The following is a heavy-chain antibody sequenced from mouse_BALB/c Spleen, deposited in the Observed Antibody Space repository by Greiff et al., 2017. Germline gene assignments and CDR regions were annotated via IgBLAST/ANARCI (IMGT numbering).Heavy chain of an antibody. CDR1: GYTFTDYE. CDR3: TREGYYYGSSYGGFAY. J-gene: IGHJ3*01. CDR2: IDPETGGT. D-gene: IGHD1-1*01. Sequence: VQLQQSGAELVRPGASVTLSCKASGYTFTDYEMHWVKQTPVHGLEWIGAIDPETGGTAYNQKFKGKATLTADKSSSTAYMELRSLTSEDSAVYYCTREGYYYGSSYGGFAYWGQGTLVTVSA. V-gene: IGHV1-15*01.